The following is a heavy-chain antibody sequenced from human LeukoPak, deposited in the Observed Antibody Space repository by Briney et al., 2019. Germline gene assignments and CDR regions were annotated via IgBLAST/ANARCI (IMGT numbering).Heavy chain of an antibody. D-gene: IGHD3-10*01. J-gene: IGHJ4*02. Sequence: DSDTRYSPSFQGQVTISADKSISTACLQWSSLKASDTAMYYCARHPSITMVRGVQTNYFDYWGQGTLVTVSS. CDR2: DSDT. CDR3: ARHPSITMVRGVQTNYFDY. V-gene: IGHV5-51*01.